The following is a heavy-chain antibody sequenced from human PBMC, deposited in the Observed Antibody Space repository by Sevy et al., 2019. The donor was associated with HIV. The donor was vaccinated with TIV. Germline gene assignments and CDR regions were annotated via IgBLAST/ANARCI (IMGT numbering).Heavy chain of an antibody. CDR2: ISYDGSNK. D-gene: IGHD6-19*01. CDR3: AKDQDVAVADDYYGMDV. CDR1: GFTFSSYG. V-gene: IGHV3-30*18. Sequence: GGSLRLSCAASGFTFSSYGMHWVRQAPGKGLEWVAVISYDGSNKYYADSVKGRLTISRDNSKNTLYLQMNSLRAEDTAVYYCAKDQDVAVADDYYGMDVWGQGTTVTVSS. J-gene: IGHJ6*02.